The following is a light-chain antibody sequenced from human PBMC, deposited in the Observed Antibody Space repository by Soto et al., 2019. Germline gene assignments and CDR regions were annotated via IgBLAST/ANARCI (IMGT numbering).Light chain of an antibody. CDR2: EVS. V-gene: IGLV2-8*01. Sequence: QSALTQPPSASGSPGQSVTISCTGTSSDVGGYKYVSWYQQHPGKAPKLMIYEVSKRPSGVSNRFSGSKSGNAASLTISGLQAEDEADYHCCSYAGESTVTFGGGTKLTVL. J-gene: IGLJ2*01. CDR1: SSDVGGYKY. CDR3: CSYAGESTVT.